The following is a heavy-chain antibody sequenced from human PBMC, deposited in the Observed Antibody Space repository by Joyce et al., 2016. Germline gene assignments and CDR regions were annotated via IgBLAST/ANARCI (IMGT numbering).Heavy chain of an antibody. CDR2: ISSDGSTT. CDR3: ARGGYYVAGADWFHP. Sequence: EVQLVESGGGLVQPGGSLRLSCVASGFTFSDYWLHWVRQVPGKGLMWVSRISSDGSTTSHADSVKGRFTISRDNAKNTLFLQMNSLRAEDTAVYYCARGGYYVAGADWFHPWGQGTLVTVSS. J-gene: IGHJ5*02. CDR1: GFTFSDYW. D-gene: IGHD3-10*02. V-gene: IGHV3-74*01.